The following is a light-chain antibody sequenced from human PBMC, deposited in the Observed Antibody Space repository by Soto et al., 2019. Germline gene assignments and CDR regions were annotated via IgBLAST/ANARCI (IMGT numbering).Light chain of an antibody. Sequence: ETVMTQYPGTLSLSPGERATLSFSASKSVCSGYLAWYQQKPGQAPGLLISRASNRATGIPDRFTGSGSWTERPLTISRREHADLAVYYCQQYGSSQDTFGQGTKLQIK. CDR3: QQYGSSQDT. V-gene: IGKV3-20*01. CDR2: RAS. CDR1: KSVCSGY. J-gene: IGKJ2*01.